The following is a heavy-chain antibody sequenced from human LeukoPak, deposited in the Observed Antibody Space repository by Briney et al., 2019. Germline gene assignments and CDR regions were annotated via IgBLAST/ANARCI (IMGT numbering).Heavy chain of an antibody. J-gene: IGHJ6*03. CDR1: GGSFSGSY. V-gene: IGHV4-34*01. Sequence: PSETLSLTCADYGGSFSGSYWTWIRQTPEKGLEWIGEMNPSGSTNYNPSLKSRVTISVDTSKNQFSLELSSVTAADTAVYYCARGRQDVTMIVVVMTAVSYYLDVWGKGTTVTVS. CDR2: MNPSGST. CDR3: ARGRQDVTMIVVVMTAVSYYLDV. D-gene: IGHD3-22*01.